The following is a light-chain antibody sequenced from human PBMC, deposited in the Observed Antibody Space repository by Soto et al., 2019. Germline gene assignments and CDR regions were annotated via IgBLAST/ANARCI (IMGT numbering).Light chain of an antibody. CDR3: CSYAGSSTWV. V-gene: IGLV2-23*01. CDR1: SSDVGSYNL. CDR2: EGS. J-gene: IGLJ3*02. Sequence: QSALTQPASVSGSPGQSITISCTGTSSDVGSYNLVSWYQQHPGKAPKLMIYEGSKRPSGVSNRFSGSKSGNTVSLIISGLQAEDEADYYCCSYAGSSTWVFVGGTKLTVL.